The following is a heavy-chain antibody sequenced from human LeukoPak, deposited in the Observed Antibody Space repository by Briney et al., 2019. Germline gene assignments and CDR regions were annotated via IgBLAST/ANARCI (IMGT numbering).Heavy chain of an antibody. J-gene: IGHJ4*02. CDR3: ARDRGYGAFDA. Sequence: PSETLSLTCTLSGGSISSRYSSWIPQPPGKGLGWIGYISDSGSSNYNTSPTSRVTISVDTSKKQFSLKRSSVTPADTAVYYCARDRGYGAFDAWGQGTLVTVSS. D-gene: IGHD5-12*01. CDR1: GGSISSRY. CDR2: ISDSGSS. V-gene: IGHV4-59*11.